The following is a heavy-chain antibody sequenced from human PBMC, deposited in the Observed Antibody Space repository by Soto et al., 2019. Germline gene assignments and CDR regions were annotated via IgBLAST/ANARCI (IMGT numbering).Heavy chain of an antibody. J-gene: IGHJ4*02. CDR2: INPNSGGT. D-gene: IGHD3-22*01. CDR3: ARESPGYYDSTGYPIRARNFDY. CDR1: GYTFTDYY. Sequence: QVQLVQSGAEVKKPGAPVKVSCKASGYTFTDYYMHRVRQAPGQGLEWMGWINPNSGGTNYAQKFQGWVTMTRDTSISTAYMELSRLRSDDTAVYYCARESPGYYDSTGYPIRARNFDYWGQGTLVTVSS. V-gene: IGHV1-2*04.